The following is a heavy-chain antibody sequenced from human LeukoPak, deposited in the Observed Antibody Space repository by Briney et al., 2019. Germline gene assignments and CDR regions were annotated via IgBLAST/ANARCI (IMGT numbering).Heavy chain of an antibody. Sequence: PGRSLRLSCAASGFTFSSYAIHWVRQAPGKGLEWVAVISYDGSNKYYADSVKGRFTISRDNSKTTLYLQMNNLRPEDTAVYYCAREYSSSSYYYGLDVWGQGTTVTVSS. CDR2: ISYDGSNK. CDR1: GFTFSSYA. CDR3: AREYSSSSYYYGLDV. J-gene: IGHJ6*02. V-gene: IGHV3-30-3*01. D-gene: IGHD6-6*01.